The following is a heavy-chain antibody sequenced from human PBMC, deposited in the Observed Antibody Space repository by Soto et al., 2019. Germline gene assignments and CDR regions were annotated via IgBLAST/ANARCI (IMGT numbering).Heavy chain of an antibody. CDR3: AIPTTVTMRDAFDI. D-gene: IGHD4-17*01. Sequence: ECLKSSFKGAGYSFTSYWHSWVRQMPGKGLEWMGMIAPSDSYTNYSPSFQGHVTISADKSISTAYLQWSSLKASDTAMYYCAIPTTVTMRDAFDIWGQGTMVTVSS. J-gene: IGHJ3*02. CDR2: IAPSDSYT. CDR1: GYSFTSYW. V-gene: IGHV5-10-1*01.